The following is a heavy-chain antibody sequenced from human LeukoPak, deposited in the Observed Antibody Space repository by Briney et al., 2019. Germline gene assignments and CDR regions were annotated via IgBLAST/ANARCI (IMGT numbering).Heavy chain of an antibody. CDR1: GYTFTGYY. Sequence: ASVKVSCKASGYTFTGYYMHWVRQAPGQGLEWMGWINPNSGGTNYAQKFQGRVTMTRDTSISTAYTELSRLRSDDTAVYYCARENVYSSSSGSNWFDPWGQGTLVTVSS. CDR2: INPNSGGT. CDR3: ARENVYSSSSGSNWFDP. V-gene: IGHV1-2*02. J-gene: IGHJ5*02. D-gene: IGHD6-6*01.